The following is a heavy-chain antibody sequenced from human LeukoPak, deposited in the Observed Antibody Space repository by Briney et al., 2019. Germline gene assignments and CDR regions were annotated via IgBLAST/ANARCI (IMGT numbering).Heavy chain of an antibody. CDR2: INPNSGGT. CDR1: GYTFTGYY. V-gene: IGHV1-2*06. D-gene: IGHD1-26*01. CDR3: ARDRGAGGWECGTY. J-gene: IGHJ4*02. Sequence: AASVKVSCKASGYTFTGYYMHWVRQAPGQGLEWMGRINPNSGGTNYAQKFQGRVTMTRDTSINTAYMELSRLTPDDTAVYYCARDRGAGGWECGTYWGQGTLVTVSS.